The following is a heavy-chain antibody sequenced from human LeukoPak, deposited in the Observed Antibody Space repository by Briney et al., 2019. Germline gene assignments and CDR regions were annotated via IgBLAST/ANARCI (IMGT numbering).Heavy chain of an antibody. CDR1: GGSLSTYH. J-gene: IGHJ4*02. V-gene: IGHV4-59*01. Sequence: PSETLSLTCTVSGGSLSTYHWNWIRQPPGKGLEWIGYINYSGSTNYNPSLKSRVTISVDTSRNQLSLKLTSVTAADTAVYYCARATDSNGWLFDYWGQGTLVTVSS. CDR2: INYSGST. CDR3: ARATDSNGWLFDY. D-gene: IGHD6-19*01.